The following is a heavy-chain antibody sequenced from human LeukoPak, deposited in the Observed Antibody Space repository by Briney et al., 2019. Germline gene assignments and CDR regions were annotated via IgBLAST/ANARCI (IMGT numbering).Heavy chain of an antibody. V-gene: IGHV3-23*01. J-gene: IGHJ4*02. CDR1: GFTFSDHY. CDR2: ISGSGGST. CDR3: AKGDYYDSSGYYFDY. Sequence: PGGSLRLSCAASGFTFSDHYMDWVRQAPGKGLEWVSAISGSGGSTYYADSVKGRFTISRDNSKNTLYLQMNSLRAEDTAVYYCAKGDYYDSSGYYFDYWGQGTLVTVSS. D-gene: IGHD3-22*01.